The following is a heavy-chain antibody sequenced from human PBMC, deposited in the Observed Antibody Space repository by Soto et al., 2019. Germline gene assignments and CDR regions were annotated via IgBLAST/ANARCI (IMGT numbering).Heavy chain of an antibody. D-gene: IGHD6-6*01. Sequence: QVQLHQWGAGLLKPLETLSLACSLYSGSLSGYYWSWIRQPPGKGLEWIGEISPSGTTNYSPSLKSRVSISVDTSKNQFSLNLTSLTAADTAVYYCARAPKVSGSAQTRPDFWGQGSLVTVSS. CDR1: SGSLSGYY. CDR2: ISPSGTT. J-gene: IGHJ4*02. V-gene: IGHV4-34*01. CDR3: ARAPKVSGSAQTRPDF.